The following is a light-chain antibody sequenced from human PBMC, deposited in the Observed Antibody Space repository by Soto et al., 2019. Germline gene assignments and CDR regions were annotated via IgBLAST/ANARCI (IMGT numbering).Light chain of an antibody. V-gene: IGKV3-20*01. CDR1: QSVSRSY. J-gene: IGKJ1*01. CDR2: GAF. CDR3: QQYDSSPRT. Sequence: IPLRHSPGPLSLSAGERATLSCRASQSVSRSYFAWYQQKPRQPPRLLIYGAFSRAAGVPDRFSGSGSGPDFTLTISRLEPEDFEVYYCQQYDSSPRTFGQGT.